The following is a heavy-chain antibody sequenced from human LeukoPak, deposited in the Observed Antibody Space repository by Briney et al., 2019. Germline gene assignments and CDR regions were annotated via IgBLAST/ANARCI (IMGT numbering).Heavy chain of an antibody. CDR2: ISSSGSTI. D-gene: IGHD3-22*01. J-gene: IGHJ4*02. Sequence: GGSLRLSCAASGFTFSSYSMNWVRQAPGKGLEWVSYISSSGSTIYYADSVKGRFTISRDNAKNSLYLQMNSLRAEDTAVYYCAREIGDYYDSSGYSRTLDYWGQGTLVTVSS. V-gene: IGHV3-48*04. CDR1: GFTFSSYS. CDR3: AREIGDYYDSSGYSRTLDY.